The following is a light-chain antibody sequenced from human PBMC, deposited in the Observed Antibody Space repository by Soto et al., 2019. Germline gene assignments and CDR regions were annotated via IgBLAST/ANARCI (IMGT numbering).Light chain of an antibody. J-gene: IGKJ1*01. CDR2: RTS. CDR3: QEYNGRSS. CDR1: QNVAGD. V-gene: IGKV3-15*01. Sequence: RVTTQSPATLSVSPGERATLSCRASQNVAGDLAWYQQKPGQDPRLLIYRTSTRATGIPARFSGSGSGTEFTLTISSLQSEDFAVYYCQEYNGRSSFGQGTKVEIK.